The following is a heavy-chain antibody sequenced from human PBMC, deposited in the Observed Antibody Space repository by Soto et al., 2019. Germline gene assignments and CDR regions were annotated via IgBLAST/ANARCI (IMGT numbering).Heavy chain of an antibody. D-gene: IGHD5-18*01. J-gene: IGHJ4*02. CDR2: IFSGDST. V-gene: IGHV3-66*01. CDR3: ARDMGGYSYGTLDY. Sequence: EVQLVESGGGLVQPGGSLRLSCAASGFTVSGNYMNWVRQAPGKGLEWVSVIFSGDSTYYTDSVKGRFTISRDNSNNTVYLQMNSLRAEDTAVYYCARDMGGYSYGTLDYWGQGTLVTVSS. CDR1: GFTVSGNY.